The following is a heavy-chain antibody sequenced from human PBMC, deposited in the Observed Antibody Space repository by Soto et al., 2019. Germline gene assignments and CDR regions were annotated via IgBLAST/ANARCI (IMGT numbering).Heavy chain of an antibody. V-gene: IGHV4-30-4*01. Sequence: QVQLQESGPGLVKPSQSLSHTCTVSGGSISSGDHYWSWIRQPPGKGLEWLGYIYYSGSTYYNPSLQSRLTMSLDTSKNQFSLNLSSVTAADTAVYYCARVVVVAATGGWFDPWGQGTLVTVSS. CDR3: ARVVVVAATGGWFDP. CDR1: GGSISSGDHY. J-gene: IGHJ5*02. D-gene: IGHD2-15*01. CDR2: IYYSGST.